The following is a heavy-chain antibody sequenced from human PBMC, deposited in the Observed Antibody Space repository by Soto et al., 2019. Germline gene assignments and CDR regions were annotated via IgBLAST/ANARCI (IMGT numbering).Heavy chain of an antibody. J-gene: IGHJ6*02. Sequence: KIPEASVKVSCKASGGTFSSYAISWVRQAPGQGLEWMGGIIPIFGTANYAQKFQGRVTITADESTSTAYMELSSLRSEDTAVYYCARGDGYSYAGTKRYYYYGMDVWGQGTTVTVSS. V-gene: IGHV1-69*13. CDR1: GGTFSSYA. D-gene: IGHD5-18*01. CDR2: IIPIFGTA. CDR3: ARGDGYSYAGTKRYYYYGMDV.